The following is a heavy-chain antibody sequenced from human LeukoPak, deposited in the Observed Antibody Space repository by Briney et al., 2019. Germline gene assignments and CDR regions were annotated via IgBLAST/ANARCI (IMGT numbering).Heavy chain of an antibody. V-gene: IGHV1-2*02. D-gene: IGHD3-22*01. CDR3: ASSYYYDSSGLMYPIDY. Sequence: ASVKVSCKASGYTFTGYYMHWVRQAPGQGLEWMGWINPNSGGTNYAQKFQGRVTMTRDTSISTACMELSRLRSDDTAVYYCASSYYYDSSGLMYPIDYWGQGTLVTVSS. CDR2: INPNSGGT. CDR1: GYTFTGYY. J-gene: IGHJ4*02.